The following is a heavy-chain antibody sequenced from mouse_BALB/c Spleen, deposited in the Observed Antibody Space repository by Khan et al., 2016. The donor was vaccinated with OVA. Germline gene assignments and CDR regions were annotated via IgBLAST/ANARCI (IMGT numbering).Heavy chain of an antibody. J-gene: IGHJ4*01. Sequence: VQLQESGPGLVAPSQSLSITCTTSGFSLTNYGVHWVRQPPGKGLEWLVVIWSDGSTTYDSALKSRLTISKDNSKSQAFLKMNSLQTDDTALYYCARQPYYHYYVMDYWGQGTSVTVSS. V-gene: IGHV2-6-1*01. CDR1: GFSLTNYG. CDR3: ARQPYYHYYVMDY. CDR2: IWSDGST. D-gene: IGHD2-10*01.